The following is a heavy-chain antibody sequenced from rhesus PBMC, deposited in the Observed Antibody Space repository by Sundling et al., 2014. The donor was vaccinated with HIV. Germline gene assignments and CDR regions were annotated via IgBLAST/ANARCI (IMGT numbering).Heavy chain of an antibody. J-gene: IGHJ1*01. D-gene: IGHD1-1-1*01. CDR1: GFTFSDYG. V-gene: IGHV3S42*01. Sequence: EVQLVESGGGLVQPGGSLRLSCAASGFTFSDYGMYWVRQAPGKGLEWISAITSGGGRTFYADSVKGRFIISRDNSKNTLSLQMNSLRLEDTAVYYCAKEGAEYSLGYLEVWGQGALVTVSS. CDR2: ITSGGGRT. CDR3: AKEGAEYSLGYLEV.